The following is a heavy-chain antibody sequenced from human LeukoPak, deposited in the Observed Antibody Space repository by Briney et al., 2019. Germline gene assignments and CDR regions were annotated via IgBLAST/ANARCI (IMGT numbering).Heavy chain of an antibody. CDR2: IYSGGST. D-gene: IGHD3-22*01. J-gene: IGHJ4*02. V-gene: IGHV3-66*02. CDR3: ARDRSGYHPYYFDY. CDR1: GFTVSSNY. Sequence: GGSLRLSCAASGFTVSSNYMSWVRQAPGKGLEWVSVIYSGGSTYYADSVKGRFTISRDNSKNTLYLQMNSLRAEDTAVYYCARDRSGYHPYYFDYWGQGTLVTVSS.